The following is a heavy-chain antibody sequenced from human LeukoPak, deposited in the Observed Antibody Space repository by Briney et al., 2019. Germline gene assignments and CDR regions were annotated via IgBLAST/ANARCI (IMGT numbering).Heavy chain of an antibody. CDR1: GFTFSSYG. V-gene: IGHV3-30*18. D-gene: IGHD3-16*02. J-gene: IGHJ4*02. Sequence: GRSLRLSCAASGFTFSSYGMHWVRQAPGKGLEWVAVISYDGSNKYYADSVKGRFTISRDSSKNTLHLQMNNLRAEDTALYYCAKCPVTFGGVIVITSGYFDYWGQGTLVTVSS. CDR3: AKCPVTFGGVIVITSGYFDY. CDR2: ISYDGSNK.